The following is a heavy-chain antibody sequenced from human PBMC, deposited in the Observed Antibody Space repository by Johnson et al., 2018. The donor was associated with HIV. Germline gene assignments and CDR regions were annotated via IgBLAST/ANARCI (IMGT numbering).Heavy chain of an antibody. V-gene: IGHV3-33*01. CDR3: ASIAARRVSAFDSGDYYYADAFDI. J-gene: IGHJ3*02. Sequence: QVQLVESGGGVVQRGGSLRLACAASGFIFSSYGMHWVRQAPGKGLEWVAVIWYDGSNKYYADSVKGRFTISRDNSRNTLYLQMNSLRAEDTAVYYCASIAARRVSAFDSGDYYYADAFDIWGHGTMVTVSS. CDR1: GFIFSSYG. CDR2: IWYDGSNK. D-gene: IGHD3-22*01.